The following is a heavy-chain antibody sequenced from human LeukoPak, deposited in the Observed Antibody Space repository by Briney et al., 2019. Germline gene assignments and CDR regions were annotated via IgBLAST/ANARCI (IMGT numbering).Heavy chain of an antibody. J-gene: IGHJ3*02. CDR3: ASSIWFGESADAFDI. CDR1: GFTVSSNY. D-gene: IGHD3-10*01. V-gene: IGHV3-53*01. Sequence: GGSLRLSCAASGFTVSSNYKSWVRQAPGKGLEWVSVIYSGGSTYYADSVKGRFTISRDNSKNTLYLQMNSLRAEDTAVYYCASSIWFGESADAFDIWGQGTMVTVSS. CDR2: IYSGGST.